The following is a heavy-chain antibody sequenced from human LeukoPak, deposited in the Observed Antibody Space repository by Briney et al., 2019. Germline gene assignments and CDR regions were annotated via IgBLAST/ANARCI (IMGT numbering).Heavy chain of an antibody. CDR1: GFTFSSYA. CDR3: ARIATGYGSGSRLEAFDI. V-gene: IGHV3-30-3*01. Sequence: PGGSLRLSCAASGFTFSSYAMHWVRQAPGKGLEWVAVISYDGSNKYYADSVKGRFTISRDNSKNTLYLQMNSLRAEDTAVYYCARIATGYGSGSRLEAFDIWGQGTMVTVSS. CDR2: ISYDGSNK. J-gene: IGHJ3*02. D-gene: IGHD3-10*01.